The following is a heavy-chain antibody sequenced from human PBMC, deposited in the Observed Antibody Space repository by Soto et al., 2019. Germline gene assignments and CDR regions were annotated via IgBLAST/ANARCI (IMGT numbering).Heavy chain of an antibody. CDR2: IKSKTDVGTT. CDR3: TTGPLITTDDFDY. J-gene: IGHJ4*02. V-gene: IGHV3-15*01. CDR1: GFTFSNAW. D-gene: IGHD3-22*01. Sequence: PWESLRLSCETSGFTFSNAWGSWVRQAPGKGLEWVGRIKSKTDVGTTDYAAPVKGRFTISRDDSKNTLYLQMNSLKTEDTAVYYCTTGPLITTDDFDYWGQGTLVPVYS.